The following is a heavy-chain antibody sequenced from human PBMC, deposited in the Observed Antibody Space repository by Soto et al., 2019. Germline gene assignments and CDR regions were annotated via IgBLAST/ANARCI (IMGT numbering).Heavy chain of an antibody. CDR2: IYYSGST. CDR3: ARSYARNFDY. V-gene: IGHV4-59*01. Sequence: SETLSLTCTVSGGSISSYYWSWIRQPPGKGLEWIGYIYYSGSTNYNPSLKSRVPISVDTSKNQFSLKLSSVTAADTAVYYCARSYARNFDYWGQETLLTISS. CDR1: GGSISSYY. D-gene: IGHD2-2*01. J-gene: IGHJ4*02.